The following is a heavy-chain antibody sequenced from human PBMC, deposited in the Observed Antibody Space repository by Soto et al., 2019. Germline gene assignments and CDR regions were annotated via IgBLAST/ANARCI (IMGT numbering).Heavy chain of an antibody. V-gene: IGHV6-1*01. CDR3: ARVQYSSSWYFSYGMDV. CDR1: GDSVSSNSAA. Sequence: SQTLSLTCAISGDSVSSNSAAWNWIRQSPSRGLEWLGRTYYRSKWYNDYAVSVKSRITINPDTSKNQFSLQLNSVTPEDTAVYYCARVQYSSSWYFSYGMDVWGQGXTVTVYS. D-gene: IGHD6-13*01. CDR2: TYYRSKWYN. J-gene: IGHJ6*02.